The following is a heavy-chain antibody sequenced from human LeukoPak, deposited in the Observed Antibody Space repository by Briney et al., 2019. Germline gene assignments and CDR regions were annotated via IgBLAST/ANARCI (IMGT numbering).Heavy chain of an antibody. J-gene: IGHJ4*02. CDR1: GFTFDDYA. V-gene: IGHV3-9*01. CDR3: AKDPSPGPGPYYFDY. CDR2: ISWNSGSI. Sequence: PGGSLRLSCAASGFTFDDYAMHWVRQAPGKGLEWVSGISWNSGSIGYADSVKGRFTISRDNARNSLYLQMNSLRAEDTALYYCAKDPSPGPGPYYFDYRGQGTLVTVSS.